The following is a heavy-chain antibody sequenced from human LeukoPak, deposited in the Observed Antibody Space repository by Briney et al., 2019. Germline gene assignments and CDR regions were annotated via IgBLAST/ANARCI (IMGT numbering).Heavy chain of an antibody. J-gene: IGHJ3*02. CDR1: GYSISSGYY. D-gene: IGHD3-22*01. CDR2: IYHSGST. V-gene: IGHV4-38-2*02. Sequence: SETLSLTCTVSGYSISSGYYWGWIRQPPGKGLEWIGSIYHSGSTYYNPSLKSRVTISVDTSKNQFSLKLSSVTAADTAVYYCARGDSYDSSGYRSHDAFDIWGQGTMVTVSS. CDR3: ARGDSYDSSGYRSHDAFDI.